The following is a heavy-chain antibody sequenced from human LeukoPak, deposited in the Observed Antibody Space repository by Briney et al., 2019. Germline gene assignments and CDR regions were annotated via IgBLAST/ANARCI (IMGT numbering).Heavy chain of an antibody. J-gene: IGHJ5*02. CDR3: ARVPNHYGDYVYNWFDP. CDR2: IYYSGST. V-gene: IGHV4-59*01. Sequence: SETLSLTCTVSGGSISIYYWSWIRQPQGKGLEWIGYIYYSGSTNYNPSLKSRVTISVDTSKNQFSLKLSSVTAADTAVYYCARVPNHYGDYVYNWFDPWGQGTLVTVSS. D-gene: IGHD4-17*01. CDR1: GGSISIYY.